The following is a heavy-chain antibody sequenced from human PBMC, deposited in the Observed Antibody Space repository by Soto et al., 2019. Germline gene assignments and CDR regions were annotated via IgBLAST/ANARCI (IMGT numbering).Heavy chain of an antibody. J-gene: IGHJ4*02. D-gene: IGHD3-22*01. Sequence: QLQLQESGSGLVKPSQTLSLTCAVSGGSISSGGYSWSWIRQPPGKGLEWIGYIYHSGSTYYNPYLKSRVTISVDRSKNQFSLKLSSVTAADTAVYYCARAGAFYDSSAAFDYWGQGTLVTVSS. CDR3: ARAGAFYDSSAAFDY. V-gene: IGHV4-30-2*01. CDR2: IYHSGST. CDR1: GGSISSGGYS.